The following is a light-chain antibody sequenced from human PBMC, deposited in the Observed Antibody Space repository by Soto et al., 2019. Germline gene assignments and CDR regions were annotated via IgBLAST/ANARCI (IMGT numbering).Light chain of an antibody. CDR1: QSVSSSY. V-gene: IGKV3-20*01. CDR3: KQYGSSPPVT. Sequence: EIVLTQSPGTLSLSPGETATLSCRASQSVSSSYLAWYQQKPGQAPRLLIYGASSRATGIPDRFIGSGSGTDFTLTISRLEPEDFAVYYCKQYGSSPPVTFGPGTKVDIK. J-gene: IGKJ3*01. CDR2: GAS.